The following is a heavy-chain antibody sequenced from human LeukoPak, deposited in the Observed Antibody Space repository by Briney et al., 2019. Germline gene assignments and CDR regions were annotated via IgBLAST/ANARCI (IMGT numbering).Heavy chain of an antibody. D-gene: IGHD3-10*01. CDR2: INHSGST. CDR3: AKDRYGSGVRGLDP. CDR1: GGSFSGYY. Sequence: SETLSLTCAVYGGSFSGYYWSWIRQPPGEGLEWIGEINHSGSTNYNPSLKSRVTISVDTSKNQFSLKLSSVTAADTAVYYCAKDRYGSGVRGLDPWGQGTLVTVSS. V-gene: IGHV4-34*01. J-gene: IGHJ5*02.